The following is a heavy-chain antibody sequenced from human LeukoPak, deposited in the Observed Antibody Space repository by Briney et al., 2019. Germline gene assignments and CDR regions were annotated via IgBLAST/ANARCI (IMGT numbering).Heavy chain of an antibody. Sequence: SVKVSCKASGGTFSSYVISWVRQAPGQGLEWMGGIFDTANYAQKFQGRVTITADESTSTAYMGLSSLRSEDTAVYYCARRGEGYSSKWYYFDYWGQGTLVTVSS. D-gene: IGHD6-13*01. CDR1: GGTFSSYV. V-gene: IGHV1-69*13. CDR2: IFDTA. J-gene: IGHJ4*02. CDR3: ARRGEGYSSKWYYFDY.